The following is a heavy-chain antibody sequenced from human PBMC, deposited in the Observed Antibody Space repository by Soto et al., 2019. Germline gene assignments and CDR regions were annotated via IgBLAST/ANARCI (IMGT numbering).Heavy chain of an antibody. CDR2: ISTDDGYT. Sequence: QVQLVQSGAVVKKPGASVKVSCKASGYTFSNYAISWVRQAPGQGLEWMGWISTDDGYTNYARDRVTMTKDSSTNTAYMELRSLRSEDTAIYYCARDRLHSGYDGDYWGQGTLVPVS. J-gene: IGHJ4*02. CDR3: ARDRLHSGYDGDY. V-gene: IGHV1-18*01. D-gene: IGHD5-12*01. CDR1: GYTFSNYA.